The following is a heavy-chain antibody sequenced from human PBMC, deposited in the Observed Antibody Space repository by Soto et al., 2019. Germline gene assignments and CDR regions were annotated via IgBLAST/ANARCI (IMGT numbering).Heavy chain of an antibody. V-gene: IGHV4-59*01. CDR3: ARRYGGNFDY. CDR1: GGSISSYY. D-gene: IGHD3-16*01. J-gene: IGHJ4*02. Sequence: QAQLQESGPGLVKPSETLSLTCTVSGGSISSYYWSWIRQPPGKGLECIGYIYYSGSTNDNPSLKSRVTISVDTSKNQFSLKLSSVTAADTAVYYCARRYGGNFDYWGQGTLVTVSS. CDR2: IYYSGST.